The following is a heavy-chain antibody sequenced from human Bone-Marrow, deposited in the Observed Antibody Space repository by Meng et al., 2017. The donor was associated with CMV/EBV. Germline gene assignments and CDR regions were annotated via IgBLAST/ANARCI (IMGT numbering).Heavy chain of an antibody. CDR1: GFTFSSYG. J-gene: IGHJ6*02. V-gene: IGHV3-30*02. Sequence: GGSLRLSCAASGFTFSSYGMHWVRQAPGKGLEWVAFIRYDGSNKYYADSVKGRFTISRDNSKNTLYLQMNSLRAEDTAVYYCAKDPSSPPPYYYYGMDVWGQGTTVTVSS. CDR2: IRYDGSNK. CDR3: AKDPSSPPPYYYYGMDV.